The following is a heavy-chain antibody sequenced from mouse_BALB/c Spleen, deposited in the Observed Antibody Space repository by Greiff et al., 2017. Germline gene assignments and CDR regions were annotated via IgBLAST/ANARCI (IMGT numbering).Heavy chain of an antibody. CDR2: INPYYGST. CDR3: ARDGSSGNAMDY. V-gene: IGHV1-39*01. Sequence: VQLQQTGPELVKPGASVKISCKASGYSFTDYIMLWVKQSHGKSLEWIGNINPYYGSTSYNLKFKGKATLTVDKSSSTAYMQLNSLTSEDSAVYYCARDGSSGNAMDYWGQGTSVTVSS. CDR1: GYSFTDYI. J-gene: IGHJ4*01. D-gene: IGHD1-1*01.